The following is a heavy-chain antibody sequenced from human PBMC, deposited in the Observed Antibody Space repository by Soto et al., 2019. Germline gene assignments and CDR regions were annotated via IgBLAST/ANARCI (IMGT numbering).Heavy chain of an antibody. CDR2: IIPIFGTA. D-gene: IGHD6-13*01. V-gene: IGHV1-69*13. CDR1: GGTFSSYA. CDR3: ARLDVAAAGTPIRIDY. Sequence: GASVKVSCKASGGTFSSYAISWVRQAPGQGLEWMGGIIPIFGTANYAQKFQGRVTITADESTSTAYMELSSLRSEDTAVYYCARLDVAAAGTPIRIDYWGQGTLVTVSS. J-gene: IGHJ4*02.